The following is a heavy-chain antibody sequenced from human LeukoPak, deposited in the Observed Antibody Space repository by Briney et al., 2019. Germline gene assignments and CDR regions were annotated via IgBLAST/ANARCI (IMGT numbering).Heavy chain of an antibody. CDR1: GFSFSAYT. D-gene: IGHD6-19*01. V-gene: IGHV3-21*01. CDR2: ISSSSRYI. Sequence: PGGSLRLSCAASGFSFSAYTMNWVRQAPGKGLEWVSSISSSSRYIYYRDSVEGRFIISRDNAKNSLYLQMNSLRPEDTALYYCATHSSDWQTVDLWGQGTQVTVSS. J-gene: IGHJ5*02. CDR3: ATHSSDWQTVDL.